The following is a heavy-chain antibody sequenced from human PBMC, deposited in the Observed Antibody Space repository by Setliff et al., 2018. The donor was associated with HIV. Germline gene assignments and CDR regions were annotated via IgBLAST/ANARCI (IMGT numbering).Heavy chain of an antibody. CDR1: GVTFSSNNYY. V-gene: IGHV4-39*07. D-gene: IGHD3-22*01. J-gene: IGHJ1*01. CDR2: INNSGST. Sequence: PSETLSLTCAVSGVTFSSNNYYWGWIRQPPGKGLEWIGEINNSGSTNYNPSLKSRVTISVDMSKKEFSLKLTSVTAADTAVYYCARGLHYYDSRGYYDWGQGTLVTSPQ. CDR3: ARGLHYYDSRGYYD.